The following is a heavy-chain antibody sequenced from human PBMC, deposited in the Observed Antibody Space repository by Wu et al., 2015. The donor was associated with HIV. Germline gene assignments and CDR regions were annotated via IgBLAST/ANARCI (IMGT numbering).Heavy chain of an antibody. D-gene: IGHD3-10*01. CDR3: ARALTMVRGVISSLGY. CDR1: GYTFTGYY. Sequence: QVQLVQSGAEVKKPGASVKVSCKASGYTFTGYYMHWVRQAPGQGLEWMGWINPNSGGTNYAQKFQGRVAMTRDTSISTAYMELSRLRSDDTAVYYCARALTMVRGVISSLGYWGQGTLVTVSS. J-gene: IGHJ4*02. CDR2: INPNSGGT. V-gene: IGHV1-2*02.